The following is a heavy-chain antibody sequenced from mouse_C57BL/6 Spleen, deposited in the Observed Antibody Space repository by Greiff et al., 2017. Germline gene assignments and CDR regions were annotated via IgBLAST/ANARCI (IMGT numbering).Heavy chain of an antibody. CDR3: TRGGGSSLAWFAY. CDR1: GYTFTDYE. Sequence: QVQLKQSGAELVRPGASVTLSCKASGYTFTDYEMHWVKQTPVHGLEWIGAIDPETGGTAYNQKFKGKAILTADKSSSTAYMELRSLTSEDSAVYYCTRGGGSSLAWFAYWGQGTLVTVSA. J-gene: IGHJ3*01. CDR2: IDPETGGT. D-gene: IGHD1-1*01. V-gene: IGHV1-15*01.